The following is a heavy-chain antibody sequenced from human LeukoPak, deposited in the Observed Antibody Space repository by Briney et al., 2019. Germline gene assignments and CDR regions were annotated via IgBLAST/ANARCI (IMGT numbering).Heavy chain of an antibody. CDR2: INHSGST. CDR3: ARERSSDGAWFDP. CDR1: GGSFSGYY. D-gene: IGHD6-19*01. V-gene: IGHV4-34*01. Sequence: KPSETLSLTCAVYGGSFSGYYWNWIRQPPGKGLEWIGEINHSGSTNYNPSLKSRVTISVDTSKNQFSLNLSSVTAADTAVYYCARERSSDGAWFDPWGRGTLVTVSS. J-gene: IGHJ5*02.